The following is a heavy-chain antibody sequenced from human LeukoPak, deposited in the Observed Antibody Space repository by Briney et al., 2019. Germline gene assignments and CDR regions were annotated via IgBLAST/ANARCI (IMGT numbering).Heavy chain of an antibody. CDR3: AASHFYDFRSGGNYYYYRDV. D-gene: IGHD3-3*01. V-gene: IGHV1-58*02. Sequence: ASVKVSCKASGFTFTSSAMQWVRKARGQRLEWIGWIVVGSGNTNYAQKFQERVTITRDMSTSTAYMELSSLRSEDTAVYYCAASHFYDFRSGGNYYYYRDVWGKGTTVTVSS. CDR2: IVVGSGNT. J-gene: IGHJ6*03. CDR1: GFTFTSSA.